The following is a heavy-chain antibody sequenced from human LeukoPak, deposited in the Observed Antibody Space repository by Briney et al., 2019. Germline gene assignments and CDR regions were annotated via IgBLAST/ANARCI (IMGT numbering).Heavy chain of an antibody. Sequence: SETLSLTCAVYGGSFSDYYWSWIRQPPGKGLEWIGEINHRGSTNYKSSLKSRVTISVDTSKNQFSLKLISVTAADTAMYYCAGLERITMIPSDYWGQGTLVTVSS. D-gene: IGHD3-22*01. CDR2: INHRGST. CDR3: AGLERITMIPSDY. V-gene: IGHV4-34*01. CDR1: GGSFSDYY. J-gene: IGHJ4*02.